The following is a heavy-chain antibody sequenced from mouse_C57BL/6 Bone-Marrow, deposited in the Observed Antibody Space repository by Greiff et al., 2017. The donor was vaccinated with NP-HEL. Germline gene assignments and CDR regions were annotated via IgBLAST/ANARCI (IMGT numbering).Heavy chain of an antibody. J-gene: IGHJ2*01. CDR1: GYTFTSYW. CDR2: IHPNSGST. CDR3: ARDYYGSSSGGY. V-gene: IGHV1-64*01. D-gene: IGHD1-1*01. Sequence: QVQLQQPGAELVKPGASVKLSCKASGYTFTSYWMHWVKQRPGQGLEWIGMIHPNSGSTNYNEKFKSKATLTVDKSSSTAYMQLSSLTSEDSAVYYRARDYYGSSSGGYWGQGTTLTVSS.